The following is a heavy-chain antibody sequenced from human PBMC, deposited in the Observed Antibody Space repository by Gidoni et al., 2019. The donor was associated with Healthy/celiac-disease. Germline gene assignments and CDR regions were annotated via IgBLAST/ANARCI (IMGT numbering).Heavy chain of an antibody. CDR2: IFSNDEK. CDR1: GLSLSNARMG. D-gene: IGHD6-19*01. V-gene: IGHV2-26*01. J-gene: IGHJ4*02. Sequence: QVTLKESGPVLVKPTETHTLTCTVPGLSLSNARMGVSWIRQPPGKALEWLAHIFSNDEKSYSTSLKSRLTISKDTSKSQVVLTMTNMDPVDTATYYCARLYSSGWYLSDYFDYWGQGTLVTVSS. CDR3: ARLYSSGWYLSDYFDY.